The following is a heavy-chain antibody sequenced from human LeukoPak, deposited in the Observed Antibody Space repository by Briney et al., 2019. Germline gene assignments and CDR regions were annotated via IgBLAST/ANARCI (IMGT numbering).Heavy chain of an antibody. CDR2: ISAYNGNT. CDR1: GYTFTSYG. CDR3: ARGQRAHVEWYYYMDV. Sequence: ASVKVSCKASGYTFTSYGISWVRQAPGQGLEWMGWISAYNGNTNYAQKLQGRVTMTTDTSTSTAYMELRSLRADDTAVYYCARGQRAHVEWYYYMDVWGKGTTVTVSS. V-gene: IGHV1-18*01. D-gene: IGHD1-26*01. J-gene: IGHJ6*03.